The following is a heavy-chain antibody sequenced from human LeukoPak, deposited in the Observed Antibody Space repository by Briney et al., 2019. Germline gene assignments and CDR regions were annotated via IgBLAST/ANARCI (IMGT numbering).Heavy chain of an antibody. CDR2: ISSSGNT. J-gene: IGHJ4*02. CDR1: GGSTSGGNYY. CDR3: ARLGAGPTYYDFWSGYSSFYFDY. Sequence: SETLSLTCIVSGGSTSGGNYYWGWIRQPPGMGLEWIVGISSSGNTYYNPSLKSRITISIDSSKNHFSLKLSSVTAADTAVYYCARLGAGPTYYDFWSGYSSFYFDYWGQGTLVTVSS. V-gene: IGHV4-39*02. D-gene: IGHD3-3*01.